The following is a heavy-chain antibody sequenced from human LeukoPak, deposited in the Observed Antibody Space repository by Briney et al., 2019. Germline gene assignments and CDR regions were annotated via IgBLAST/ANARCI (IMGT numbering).Heavy chain of an antibody. CDR1: GYTFYGYY. Sequence: GASAKVSCKASGYTFYGYYVHWVRQAPGQGLEWMGWLNPNSGGTNYAQKFQGRVSMTRDTSISTAYMELSRLRYDDTAVYYCARPLRPAYCGGDCYSGRDAFDIWGQGTMVTVSS. J-gene: IGHJ3*02. V-gene: IGHV1-2*02. CDR2: LNPNSGGT. D-gene: IGHD2-21*02. CDR3: ARPLRPAYCGGDCYSGRDAFDI.